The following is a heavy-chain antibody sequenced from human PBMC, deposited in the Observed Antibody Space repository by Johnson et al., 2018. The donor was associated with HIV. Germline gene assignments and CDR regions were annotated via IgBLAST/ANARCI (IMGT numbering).Heavy chain of an antibody. CDR3: ARKNGRWLQDGAFDI. Sequence: QVQLVESGGGVVQPGRSLRLSCAASGFTFSSYGMHWVRQAPGKGLEWVSVIYSGGSTYYADSVRGRFTISRDNSKNSLYLQMNSLRAEDTAVYYCARKNGRWLQDGAFDIWGQGTMVTVSS. CDR1: GFTFSSYG. CDR2: IYSGGST. D-gene: IGHD5-24*01. V-gene: IGHV3-NL1*01. J-gene: IGHJ3*02.